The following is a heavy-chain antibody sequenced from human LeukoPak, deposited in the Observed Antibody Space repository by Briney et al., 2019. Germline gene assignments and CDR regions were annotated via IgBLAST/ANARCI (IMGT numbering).Heavy chain of an antibody. D-gene: IGHD3-3*01. J-gene: IGHJ5*02. V-gene: IGHV4-59*01. CDR1: GGSISSYY. CDR3: AREPTNYDFWSGYPNWFDP. Sequence: SETLSLTCTVSGGSISSYYWSWIRQPPGKGLEWIGYIYYSGSTNYNPSLKSRVTISVDTSKNQFSLKLSSVTAADTAVYYCAREPTNYDFWSGYPNWFDPWGQGTLVTVSS. CDR2: IYYSGST.